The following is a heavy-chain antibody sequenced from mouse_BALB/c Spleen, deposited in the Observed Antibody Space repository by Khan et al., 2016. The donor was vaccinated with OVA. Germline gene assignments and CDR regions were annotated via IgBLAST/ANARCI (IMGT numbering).Heavy chain of an antibody. D-gene: IGHD1-1*02. V-gene: IGHV1S81*02. Sequence: VELVESGAELVKPGASVRLSCKASGYTFTSYYLYWVQQRPGHGLEWIGDINPSNGGTNFNENFKTKATLTVDKSSSTAYMQLSSLTSEDSAVYYGTRAEYGAFAYWGQGTLVTVSA. CDR1: GYTFTSYY. CDR2: INPSNGGT. J-gene: IGHJ3*01. CDR3: TRAEYGAFAY.